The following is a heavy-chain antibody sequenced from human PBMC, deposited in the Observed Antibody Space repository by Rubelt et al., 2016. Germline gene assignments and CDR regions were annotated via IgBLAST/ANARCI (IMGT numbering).Heavy chain of an antibody. V-gene: IGHV3-21*01. CDR2: ISKSSTYI. D-gene: IGHD3-22*01. J-gene: IGHJ4*01. CDR3: ARDRVDYDSSGYYPSFDF. CDR1: GFTFSSYD. Sequence: EVQLVESGGGLVQPGGSLRLSCAASGFTFSSYDMHWVRQATGKGLEWVSSISKSSTYIYYADSVKGRFTISRDNAKNSLFLQLNYLRAEDTALYYCARDRVDYDSSGYYPSFDFWGRGTLVTVSS.